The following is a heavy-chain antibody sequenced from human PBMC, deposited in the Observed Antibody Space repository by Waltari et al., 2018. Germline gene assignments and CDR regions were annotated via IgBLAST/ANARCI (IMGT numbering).Heavy chain of an antibody. CDR2: INQNSGLT. Sequence: QVQLVQSGAEVKKPGASVKVSCKASGYNFNSLNINWVRQATGQGLEWMGWINQNSGLTCYAPGFQGRDTMTRNISMTTAFMVMCSLRSDDTTMNYWLRRKSNDRDVAFDVWGQGTGVTVSP. V-gene: IGHV1-8*01. CDR1: GYNFNSLN. J-gene: IGHJ3*01. CDR3: LRRKSNDRDVAFDV.